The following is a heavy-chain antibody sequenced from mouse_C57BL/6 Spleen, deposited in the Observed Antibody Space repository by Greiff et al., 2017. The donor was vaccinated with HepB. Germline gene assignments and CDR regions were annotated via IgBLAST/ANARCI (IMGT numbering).Heavy chain of an antibody. J-gene: IGHJ1*03. Sequence: VQLQQSGAELVKPGASVKLSCKASGYTFTSYWMHWVKQRPGRGLEWIGRIDPNSGGTKYNEKFKSKATLTVDKPASTAYMQLSSLTSEDSAVYYCARYYGSSFDWYVDVGGTGTTVTVSS. CDR3: ARYYGSSFDWYVDV. CDR1: GYTFTSYW. D-gene: IGHD1-1*01. V-gene: IGHV1-72*01. CDR2: IDPNSGGT.